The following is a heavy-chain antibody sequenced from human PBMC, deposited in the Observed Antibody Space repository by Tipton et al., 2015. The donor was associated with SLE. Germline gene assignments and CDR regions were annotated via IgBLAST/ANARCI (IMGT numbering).Heavy chain of an antibody. CDR1: GGSISSGDLY. D-gene: IGHD2-2*01. CDR3: ARGRIEARRWAGVPPTETGWFDP. CDR2: IHSSGRT. Sequence: TLSLTCTVSGGSISSGDLYWSWIRQPAGKGLEWIGRIHSSGRTDYKSSLRSRLTISMDTSKNQFSLRLTSVTAADAAVYFCARGRIEARRWAGVPPTETGWFDPWGQGTLVTVSS. V-gene: IGHV4-61*02. J-gene: IGHJ5*02.